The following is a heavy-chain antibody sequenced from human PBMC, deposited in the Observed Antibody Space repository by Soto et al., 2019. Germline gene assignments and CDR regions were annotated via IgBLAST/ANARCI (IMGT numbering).Heavy chain of an antibody. CDR1: GFTFNRYA. CDR3: AKAGGSGSYLDY. CDR2: ISGSGGST. V-gene: IGHV3-23*01. Sequence: PGGSLRLSCAASGFTFNRYAMSWVRQAPGKGLEWVSTISGSGGSTYYADSVQGRFSISRDNSKNTLSLQVNSLRAEDTAIYYCAKAGGSGSYLDYWGQGTLVTVSS. D-gene: IGHD3-10*01. J-gene: IGHJ4*02.